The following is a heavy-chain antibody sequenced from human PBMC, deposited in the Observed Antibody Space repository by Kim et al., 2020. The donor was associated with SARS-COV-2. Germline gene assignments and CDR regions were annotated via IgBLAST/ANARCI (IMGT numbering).Heavy chain of an antibody. D-gene: IGHD3-10*01. J-gene: IGHJ4*02. CDR3: VRRYGPYSFDY. CDR2: T. V-gene: IGHV5-51*01. Sequence: TRYSPSFQGQVTFSADKSISTAYLQWRSLKASDTAMYYCVRRYGPYSFDYWGRGTLVTVSS.